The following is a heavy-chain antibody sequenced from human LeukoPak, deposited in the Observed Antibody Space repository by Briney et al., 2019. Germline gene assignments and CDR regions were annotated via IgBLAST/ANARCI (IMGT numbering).Heavy chain of an antibody. CDR2: ISDSSTTI. Sequence: PGGSLRLSCAASGFTFSSYSMNWVRQAPGKGLEWVSYISDSSTTIYYADSVKGRFTISRDNAKNSLYLQMNSLRAEDTAVYYCARDGGPDTRGYSYDIDCWGQGTLVTVSS. CDR3: ARDGGPDTRGYSYDIDC. V-gene: IGHV3-48*04. J-gene: IGHJ4*02. D-gene: IGHD5-18*01. CDR1: GFTFSSYS.